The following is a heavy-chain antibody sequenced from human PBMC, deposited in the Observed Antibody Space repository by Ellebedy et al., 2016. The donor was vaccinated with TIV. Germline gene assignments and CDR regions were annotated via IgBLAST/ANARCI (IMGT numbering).Heavy chain of an antibody. Sequence: GESLKISCAASGFTFSSYSMNWVRQAPGKGLEWVSSISSRGSYIFYADSVRGRLHISRDNGFLYLQMNSLIAEDTAVYYCARDWSNWDFDYWGQGTLVTVSS. CDR2: ISSRGSYI. D-gene: IGHD3-3*01. CDR3: ARDWSNWDFDY. J-gene: IGHJ4*02. CDR1: GFTFSSYS. V-gene: IGHV3-21*06.